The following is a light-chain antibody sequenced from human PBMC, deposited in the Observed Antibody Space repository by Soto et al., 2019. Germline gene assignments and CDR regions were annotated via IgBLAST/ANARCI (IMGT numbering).Light chain of an antibody. V-gene: IGLV1-51*01. CDR3: WTWDSSLSAGV. CDR2: DTS. J-gene: IGLJ3*02. Sequence: QSVLTQPPSVSAAPGQKVTISCSGSSSNIGENFVSWYQHIPGTAPKLVIHDTSGRPSGIPDRFSGSKSGTSAILGITGPQTGDEATYYCWTWDSSLSAGVFGGGTKVTVL. CDR1: SSNIGENF.